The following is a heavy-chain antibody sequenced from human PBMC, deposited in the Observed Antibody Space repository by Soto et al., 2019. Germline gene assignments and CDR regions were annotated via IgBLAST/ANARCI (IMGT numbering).Heavy chain of an antibody. V-gene: IGHV3-23*01. Sequence: GGSLRLSCAASGFTFSSYAMSWVRQAPGKGLEWVSAISGSGGSTYYADSVKGRFTISRDNSKNTLYLQMNSLRAEDTAVYYCAREPSIVXVVAATPTCYGMDVWGQGTTVTVSS. CDR3: AREPSIVXVVAATPTCYGMDV. CDR2: ISGSGGST. D-gene: IGHD2-15*01. J-gene: IGHJ6*02. CDR1: GFTFSSYA.